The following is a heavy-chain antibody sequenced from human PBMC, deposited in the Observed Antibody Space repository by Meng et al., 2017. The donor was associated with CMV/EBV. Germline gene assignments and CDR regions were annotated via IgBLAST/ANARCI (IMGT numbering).Heavy chain of an antibody. D-gene: IGHD5-18*01. CDR2: ISYDGSNK. Sequence: SCAASGFTFSSYAMHWVRQAPGKGLEWVAVISYDGSNKYYADSVKGRFTISRDNSKNTLYLQMNSLRAEDTAVYYCARDRIQSYFDYWGQGTPVTVSS. CDR1: GFTFSSYA. J-gene: IGHJ4*02. CDR3: ARDRIQSYFDY. V-gene: IGHV3-30-3*01.